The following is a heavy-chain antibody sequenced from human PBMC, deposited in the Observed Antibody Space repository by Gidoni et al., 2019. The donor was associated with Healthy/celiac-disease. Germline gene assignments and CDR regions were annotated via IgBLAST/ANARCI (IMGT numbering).Heavy chain of an antibody. CDR1: GYTFTSYG. CDR3: ARDGPLLVVVVVAETFDY. CDR2: ISAYNGNT. V-gene: IGHV1-18*04. Sequence: QVQLVQSGAEVKKPGASVQVSCKAPGYTFTSYGISWVRQAPGQGLEWMGWISAYNGNTNYAQKLQGRVTMTTDTSTSTAYMELRSLRSDDTAVYYCARDGPLLVVVVVAETFDYWGQGTLVTVSS. D-gene: IGHD2-15*01. J-gene: IGHJ4*02.